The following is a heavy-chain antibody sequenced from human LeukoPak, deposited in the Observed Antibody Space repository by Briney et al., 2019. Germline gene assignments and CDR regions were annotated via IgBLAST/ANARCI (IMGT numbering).Heavy chain of an antibody. D-gene: IGHD3-22*01. Sequence: SQTLSLTCAISGDSVSSNSAAWNRIRQSPSRGLEWLGRTYYRSKWYNDYAVSVKSRITINPDTSKNQFSLQLNSVTPEDTAVYYCARAGDSSGYRTNYYYYGMDVWGQGTTVTVSS. V-gene: IGHV6-1*01. CDR2: TYYRSKWYN. J-gene: IGHJ6*02. CDR1: GDSVSSNSAA. CDR3: ARAGDSSGYRTNYYYYGMDV.